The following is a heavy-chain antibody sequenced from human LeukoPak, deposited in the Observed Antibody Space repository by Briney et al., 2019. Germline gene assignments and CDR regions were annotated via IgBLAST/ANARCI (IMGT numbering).Heavy chain of an antibody. J-gene: IGHJ6*02. D-gene: IGHD5-18*01. V-gene: IGHV1-8*01. Sequence: GASVKVSCKASGYTFTSYDINWVRQATGQGLEWMGWMNPNSGNTGYAQKFQGRVTITADKSTSTAYMELSSLRSEDTAVYYCARDRTANAHWYGMDVWAKGPRSPSP. CDR1: GYTFTSYD. CDR2: MNPNSGNT. CDR3: ARDRTANAHWYGMDV.